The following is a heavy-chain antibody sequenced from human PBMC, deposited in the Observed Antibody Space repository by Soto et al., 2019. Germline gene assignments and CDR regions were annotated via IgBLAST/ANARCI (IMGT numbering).Heavy chain of an antibody. J-gene: IGHJ4*02. Sequence: EVQLVESAGVLVQPGGSLRVSCAASGVTFSTSWMNWVRQAPGKGLEWVANINGDGSEEYYVDSVRGRFTISRDNVKNSLFMQMNSLRAEDTAVYYCAAGFPPDYWGQGTLVTVSS. CDR1: GVTFSTSW. V-gene: IGHV3-7*01. CDR2: INGDGSEE. CDR3: AAGFPPDY. D-gene: IGHD3-10*01.